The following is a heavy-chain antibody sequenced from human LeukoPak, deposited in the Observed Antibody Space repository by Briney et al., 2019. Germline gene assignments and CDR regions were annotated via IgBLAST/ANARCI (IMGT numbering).Heavy chain of an antibody. CDR3: ARALPAAFVEWFDP. Sequence: ASVRVSCKASGYTFTSYYMHWVRQAPGQGLEWMGIINPSGGSTSYAQKFKGRVTMTRDMSTSTVYMELSSLRSEDTAVYYCARALPAAFVEWFDPWGQGTLVTVSS. D-gene: IGHD2-2*01. V-gene: IGHV1-46*01. CDR2: INPSGGST. J-gene: IGHJ5*02. CDR1: GYTFTSYY.